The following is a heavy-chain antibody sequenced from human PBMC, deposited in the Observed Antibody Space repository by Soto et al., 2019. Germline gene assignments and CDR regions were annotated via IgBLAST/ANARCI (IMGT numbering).Heavy chain of an antibody. CDR3: AKARVGYCSSTSCPDLDY. V-gene: IGHV3-23*01. CDR1: GFTFSSYA. Sequence: SLRLSCAGSGFTFSSYAMGWVRQAPGKGLEWVSVITGGGGETYYADSVKGRFTISRDNSKNTLYLQMNSLRAEDTAVYYCAKARVGYCSSTSCPDLDYWGQGTLVTVSS. J-gene: IGHJ4*02. CDR2: ITGGGGET. D-gene: IGHD2-2*01.